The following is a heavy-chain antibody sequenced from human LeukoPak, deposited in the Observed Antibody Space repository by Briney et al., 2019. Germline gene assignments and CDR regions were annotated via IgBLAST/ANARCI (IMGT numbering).Heavy chain of an antibody. V-gene: IGHV3-21*01. CDR3: ARGLVGAAFDS. CDR2: MSSSREFI. CDR1: GFTFNAYT. Sequence: GGSLRPSCAASGFTFNAYTTHWVRQVPGKGLEWVSSMSSSREFIFYADSVKGRFTISRDNANKSLDLEMSSLRGEDTAIYYCARGLVGAAFDSWGRGALVTVSS. D-gene: IGHD1-26*01. J-gene: IGHJ4*02.